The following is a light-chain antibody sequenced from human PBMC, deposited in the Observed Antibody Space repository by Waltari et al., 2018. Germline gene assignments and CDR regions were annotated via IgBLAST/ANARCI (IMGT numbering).Light chain of an antibody. J-gene: IGLJ3*02. V-gene: IGLV1-44*01. CDR2: IND. CDR1: SSNHGKKT. Sequence: QSVLTQPPSAAGTPGQRVTISSSGSSSNHGKKTLNWYPHFPGTAPKLVIYINDQRPSGVPDRFSGSKSGTSASLAISGLQSDDEAEYSCAVWDDSLSAWLFGGGTKLAVL. CDR3: AVWDDSLSAWL.